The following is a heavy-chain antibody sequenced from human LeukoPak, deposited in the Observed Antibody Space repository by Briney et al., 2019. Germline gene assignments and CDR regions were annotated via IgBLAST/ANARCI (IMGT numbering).Heavy chain of an antibody. V-gene: IGHV4-59*01. Sequence: RTSETLSLTCTVSGSSISSYYWSWIRQPPGKGLECIGYIYYSGSTNYNPSLKSRVTISVDTSKNQFSLKLSSVTAADTAVYYCAREREKGIAAAGGFDYWGQGTLVTVSS. CDR1: GSSISSYY. CDR2: IYYSGST. CDR3: AREREKGIAAAGGFDY. J-gene: IGHJ4*02. D-gene: IGHD6-13*01.